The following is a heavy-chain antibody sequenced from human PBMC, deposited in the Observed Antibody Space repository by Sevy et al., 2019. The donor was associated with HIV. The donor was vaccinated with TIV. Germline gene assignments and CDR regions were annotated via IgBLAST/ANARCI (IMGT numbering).Heavy chain of an antibody. V-gene: IGHV3-30*18. CDR3: AKGAMYYYDSSGYSADAFDI. CDR2: ISYDGSSK. D-gene: IGHD3-22*01. CDR1: GFTFSSYG. J-gene: IGHJ3*02. Sequence: GGSLRLSCAASGFTFSSYGMHWVRQAPGKGLEWVAVISYDGSSKYYADSVKGRFTISRDNSKNTLYLQMNSLRAEDTAEYYCAKGAMYYYDSSGYSADAFDIWGQGTMVTVSS.